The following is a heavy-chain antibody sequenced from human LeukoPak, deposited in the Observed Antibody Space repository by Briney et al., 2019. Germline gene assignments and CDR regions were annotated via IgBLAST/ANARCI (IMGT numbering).Heavy chain of an antibody. J-gene: IGHJ6*03. CDR3: ARSGSGRYYYMDV. Sequence: GSLRLSCAASGFTFRDYAMSWVRQAPGKGLEWVLSISESGNRLYYADSVKGRFAISRDNSKNTLYLQMNSLRAEDTAVYYCARSGSGRYYYMDVWGKGTTVTVSS. D-gene: IGHD3-10*01. V-gene: IGHV3-23*01. CDR1: GFTFRDYA. CDR2: ISESGNRL.